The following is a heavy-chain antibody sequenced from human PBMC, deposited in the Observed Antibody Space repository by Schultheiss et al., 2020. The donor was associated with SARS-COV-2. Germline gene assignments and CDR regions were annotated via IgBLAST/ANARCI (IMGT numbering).Heavy chain of an antibody. D-gene: IGHD3-10*01. Sequence: SETLSLTCTVSGGSISSYYWSWIRQSPGKGLEWISNIYYSGNTNFNPSLNSRVTISADTSKNQFSLKLTSVTAADTAVYYCARHGVGLDFDYWGQGTLVTVSS. V-gene: IGHV4-59*01. CDR2: IYYSGNT. CDR1: GGSISSYY. J-gene: IGHJ4*02. CDR3: ARHGVGLDFDY.